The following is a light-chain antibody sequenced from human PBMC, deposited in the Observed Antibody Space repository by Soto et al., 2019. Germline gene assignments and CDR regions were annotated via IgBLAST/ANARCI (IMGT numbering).Light chain of an antibody. V-gene: IGLV2-23*02. CDR2: EVS. Sequence: QSALTQPASVSGSPGQSSTIACTGTSSDVGSYDLVSWYQQHPGNAPKLMIYEVSKRPSGVSDRFSGSKSGNTASLTISGLQADDEADYYCCSYATTTLFGGGTQLTVL. CDR1: SSDVGSYDL. J-gene: IGLJ2*01. CDR3: CSYATTTL.